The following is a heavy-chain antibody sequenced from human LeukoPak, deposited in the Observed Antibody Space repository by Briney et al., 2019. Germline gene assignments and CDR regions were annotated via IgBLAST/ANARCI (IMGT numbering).Heavy chain of an antibody. V-gene: IGHV3-23*01. Sequence: GGSLRLSCTASGFTFSTYPMSWVRQAPGKGLEWVSGISDSGGSTYYADSVKGRFTISRDNSKNTLFLQMSSLRAEDTAVYYCAKGISPLDYWGQGTLVTVSS. CDR3: AKGISPLDY. CDR1: GFTFSTYP. CDR2: ISDSGGST. J-gene: IGHJ4*02. D-gene: IGHD2-15*01.